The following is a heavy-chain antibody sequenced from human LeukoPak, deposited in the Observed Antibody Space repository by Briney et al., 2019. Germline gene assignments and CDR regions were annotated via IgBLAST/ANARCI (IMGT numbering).Heavy chain of an antibody. CDR2: IYYSGST. CDR1: GGSISSSSYY. CDR3: ARSPSPRYSSSFYYFDY. D-gene: IGHD6-6*01. V-gene: IGHV4-61*05. Sequence: SETLSLTCTVSGGSISSSSYYWGWIRQPPGKGLEWIGYIYYSGSTNYNPSLKSRVTISVDTSKNQFSLKLSSVTAADTAVYYCARSPSPRYSSSFYYFDYWGQGTLVTVSS. J-gene: IGHJ4*02.